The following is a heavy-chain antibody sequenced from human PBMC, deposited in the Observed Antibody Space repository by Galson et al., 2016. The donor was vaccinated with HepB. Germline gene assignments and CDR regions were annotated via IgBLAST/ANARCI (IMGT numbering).Heavy chain of an antibody. CDR1: GDTLSNYG. CDR3: ATFSDNSSSLYYYYYGMDV. Sequence: SVKVSCKASGDTLSNYGVSWVRQAPGQGLEWMGGIIPIFATSNYAQKFQGRVTITADESTSTSHMELNSLRSEDTAIYYCATFSDNSSSLYYYYYGMDVWGQGTTVTVSS. J-gene: IGHJ6*02. D-gene: IGHD6-6*01. CDR2: IIPIFATS. V-gene: IGHV1-69*13.